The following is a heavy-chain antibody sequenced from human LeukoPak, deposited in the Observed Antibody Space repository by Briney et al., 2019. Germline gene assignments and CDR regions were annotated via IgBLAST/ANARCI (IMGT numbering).Heavy chain of an antibody. CDR2: PSSNAGNM. D-gene: IGHD6-13*01. J-gene: IGHJ4*02. Sequence: GSLRLSCAASGFTFSSYEMNWVRQAPGKGPEWVSYPSSNAGNMYYADSVKGRFTISRDNAKNSLYLQMNSLRAEDTAVYYCARDTRTPPYSSNSFDYWGQGTLVTVSS. V-gene: IGHV3-48*03. CDR3: ARDTRTPPYSSNSFDY. CDR1: GFTFSSYE.